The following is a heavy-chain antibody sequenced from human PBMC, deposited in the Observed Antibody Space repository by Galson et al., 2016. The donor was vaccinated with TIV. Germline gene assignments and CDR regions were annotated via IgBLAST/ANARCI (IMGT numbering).Heavy chain of an antibody. D-gene: IGHD5/OR15-5a*01. CDR2: MNPNSGNA. CDR3: ANWATSHLYDNYFDS. V-gene: IGHV1-8*01. CDR1: GYTFNNYD. Sequence: SVKVSCKASGYTFNNYDISWVRQATGQGLEWMGWMNPNSGNAGYAQKFQGRVTMTSNTSVNTAYMELSSLKSEDTAVYYCANWATSHLYDNYFDSWGQGTLVTVSS. J-gene: IGHJ4*02.